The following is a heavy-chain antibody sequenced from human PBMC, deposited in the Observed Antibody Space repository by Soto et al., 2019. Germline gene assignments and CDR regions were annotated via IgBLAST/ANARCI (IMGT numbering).Heavy chain of an antibody. D-gene: IGHD3-10*01. CDR3: AHRHYCGSGNLGMAV. CDR2: IYGVDDK. Sequence: QITLKESGPTLVKPTQTLTLTCTFSGFSLTTSGVGVGWIRQPPGKALEWLALIYGVDDKRYSPSLKSRVTLAGDTSKNPVVLTLAQMDPVDTATYFCAHRHYCGSGNLGMAVWGQGTTVPFSS. J-gene: IGHJ6*02. V-gene: IGHV2-5*02. CDR1: GFSLTTSGVG.